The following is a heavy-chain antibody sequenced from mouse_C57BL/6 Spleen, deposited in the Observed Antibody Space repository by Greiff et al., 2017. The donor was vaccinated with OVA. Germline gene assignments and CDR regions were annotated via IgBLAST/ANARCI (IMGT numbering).Heavy chain of an antibody. Sequence: VQLQQSGAELVKPGASVKLSRTAPFYTFTEYTIHWVKQRSGQGLEWIGWFYPGSGSIKYKEKFKDKATLTADKSSSTVYMGLSRLTSEDSAVYFCARHEEGVGFAYWGQGTLVTVSA. CDR2: FYPGSGSI. V-gene: IGHV1-62-2*01. D-gene: IGHD1-1*01. J-gene: IGHJ3*01. CDR3: ARHEEGVGFAY. CDR1: FYTFTEYT.